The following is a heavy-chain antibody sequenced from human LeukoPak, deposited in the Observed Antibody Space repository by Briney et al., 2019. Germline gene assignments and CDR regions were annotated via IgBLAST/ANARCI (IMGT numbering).Heavy chain of an antibody. D-gene: IGHD6-13*01. J-gene: IGHJ6*02. Sequence: ASVKVSCKASGYTFTGYYMHWVRQAPGQGLEWMGWINPNSGGTNYAQKFQGWVTMTRDTSISTAYMELSRLRSDDTAVYYCARDTYSSSYYGMDVWGQGTTVTVSS. CDR2: INPNSGGT. V-gene: IGHV1-2*04. CDR1: GYTFTGYY. CDR3: ARDTYSSSYYGMDV.